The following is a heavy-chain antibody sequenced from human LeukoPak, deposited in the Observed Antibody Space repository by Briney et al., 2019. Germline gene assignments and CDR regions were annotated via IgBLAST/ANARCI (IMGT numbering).Heavy chain of an antibody. CDR3: ARSGSYCCGGSCYEAY. V-gene: IGHV4-34*01. CDR1: GGSFSGYY. J-gene: IGHJ4*02. CDR2: INHSGST. D-gene: IGHD2-15*01. Sequence: PSETLSLTCAVYGGSFSGYYWSWIRQPPGKGLEWIGEINHSGSTNYNPSLKSRVTISVDTSKNQFSLKLSSVTAADTAVYYCARSGSYCCGGSCYEAYWGQGTLVTVSS.